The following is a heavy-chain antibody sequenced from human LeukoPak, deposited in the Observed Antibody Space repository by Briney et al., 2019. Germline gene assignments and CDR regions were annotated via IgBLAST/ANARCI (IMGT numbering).Heavy chain of an antibody. J-gene: IGHJ4*02. Sequence: GESLKISCKGFGYTFINYWIAWVRQMPGKGLEWMGIIYPGDSDTRYSPSFQGQVTISADKSISTAYLQWSSLKASDTAMYYCARQGDYGDYLIDYWGQGTLVTVSS. CDR2: IYPGDSDT. CDR1: GYTFINYW. D-gene: IGHD4-17*01. V-gene: IGHV5-51*01. CDR3: ARQGDYGDYLIDY.